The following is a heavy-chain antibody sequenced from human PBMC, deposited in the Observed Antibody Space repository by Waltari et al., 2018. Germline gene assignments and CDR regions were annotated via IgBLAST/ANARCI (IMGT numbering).Heavy chain of an antibody. CDR3: ARVGTGYSSSRTDY. D-gene: IGHD6-13*01. J-gene: IGHJ4*02. CDR2: INHSGST. V-gene: IGHV4-34*01. Sequence: QVQLQQWGAGRLEPSETLALPCAVSGGSFSGYYWSWIRQPPGKGLEWIGEINHSGSTNYNPSLKSRVTISVDTSKNQFSLKLSSVTAADTAVYYCARVGTGYSSSRTDYWGQGTLVTVSS. CDR1: GGSFSGYY.